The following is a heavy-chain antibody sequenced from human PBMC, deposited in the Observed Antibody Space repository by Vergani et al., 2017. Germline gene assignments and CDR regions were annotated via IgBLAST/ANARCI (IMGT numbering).Heavy chain of an antibody. Sequence: EVQLVESGGGLVQPGGSLRLSCAASGFTFSSYWMHWVRQAPGKRLVWVSRINSDGSSTSYADSVKGRFTISRDNSKNTLYLQMNSLRAEDTAVYYCAKSIWRIQLWLDYWGQGTLVTVSS. CDR3: AKSIWRIQLWLDY. CDR2: INSDGSST. CDR1: GFTFSSYW. J-gene: IGHJ4*02. V-gene: IGHV3-74*01. D-gene: IGHD5-18*01.